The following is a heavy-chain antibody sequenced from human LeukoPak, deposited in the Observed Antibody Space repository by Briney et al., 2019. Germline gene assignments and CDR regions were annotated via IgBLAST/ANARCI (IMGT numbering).Heavy chain of an antibody. V-gene: IGHV3-23*01. CDR1: GFTFSSYA. J-gene: IGHJ4*02. Sequence: PGGSLRLSCAASGFTFSSYAMSWVRQAPGKGLEWVSAISGSGGSTYYADSVKGRFTISRDNSKNTLYLQMNSLRAEDTAVYYCAKDQRGYQFAAGFDYWGQGTLVTVSS. CDR2: ISGSGGST. CDR3: AKDQRGYQFAAGFDY. D-gene: IGHD6-25*01.